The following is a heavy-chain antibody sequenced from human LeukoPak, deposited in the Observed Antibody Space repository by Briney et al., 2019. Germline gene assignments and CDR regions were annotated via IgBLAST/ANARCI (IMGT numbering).Heavy chain of an antibody. Sequence: PSETLSLTSAVYGGSFSGYYWSWIRQPPGKGLEWIGEINHSGSTNYNPSLKSRVTISVDTSKNQFSLKLSSVTAADTAVYYCARVPEGQKDYWGQGTLVTVSS. CDR2: INHSGST. J-gene: IGHJ4*02. CDR3: ARVPEGQKDY. V-gene: IGHV4-34*01. CDR1: GGSFSGYY.